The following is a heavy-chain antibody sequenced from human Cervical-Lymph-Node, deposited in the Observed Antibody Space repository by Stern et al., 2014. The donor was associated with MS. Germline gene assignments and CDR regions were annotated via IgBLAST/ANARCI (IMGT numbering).Heavy chain of an antibody. CDR2: INPSGGST. J-gene: IGHJ3*02. Sequence: VQLVESGAEVKKPGASVKVSCKASGYTFTSYYMHWVRQAPGQGLEWMGIINPSGGSTSYAKKFQGRVTMTRDTSTNTVYMELSSVSSEDTAVYSWARDGYYDRKTADAFDIWGQGTMVTVSS. CDR1: GYTFTSYY. CDR3: ARDGYYDRKTADAFDI. D-gene: IGHD3-3*01. V-gene: IGHV1-46*01.